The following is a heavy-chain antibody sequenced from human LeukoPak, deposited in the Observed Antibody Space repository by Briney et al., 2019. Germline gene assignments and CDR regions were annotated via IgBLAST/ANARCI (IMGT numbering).Heavy chain of an antibody. J-gene: IGHJ4*02. CDR3: GRLAHNAWYAIDY. CDR1: GFTFSDDY. D-gene: IGHD6-13*01. Sequence: GGSLRLSCVASGFTFSDDYMSWIRQAPGKGLEWLANILPDGSQKYYVDSVKGRFTISRDNPKNSLYLQINSLRAEDTAVYYCGRLAHNAWYAIDYWGQGTLVTVSS. CDR2: ILPDGSQK. V-gene: IGHV3-7*01.